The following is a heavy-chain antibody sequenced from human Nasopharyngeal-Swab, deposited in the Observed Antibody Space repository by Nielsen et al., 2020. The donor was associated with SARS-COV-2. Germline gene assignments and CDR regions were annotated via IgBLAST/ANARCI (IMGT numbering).Heavy chain of an antibody. CDR1: GFTFSSYW. D-gene: IGHD2-21*02. CDR2: INWNGGST. Sequence: GESLKISCAASGFTFSSYWMHWVRQAPGKGLVWVSGINWNGGSTGYADSVKGRFTISRDNAKNSLYLQMNSLRAEDTALYYCAREEAYDGGNDYSYYYYGMDVWGQGTTVTVSS. V-gene: IGHV3-20*04. J-gene: IGHJ6*02. CDR3: AREEAYDGGNDYSYYYYGMDV.